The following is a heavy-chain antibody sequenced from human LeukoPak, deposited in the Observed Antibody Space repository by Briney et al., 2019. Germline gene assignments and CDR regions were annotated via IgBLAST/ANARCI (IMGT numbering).Heavy chain of an antibody. Sequence: ASVKVSCKASGYTFTSYDINWVRQATGQGLEWMGWMNPNSGNTGYAQKFQGRVTMTRNTSISTAYMELSSLRSEDTAVYYCARVYCSGGSCYLRNWFDPWGQGTLVTVSS. CDR2: MNPNSGNT. CDR3: ARVYCSGGSCYLRNWFDP. V-gene: IGHV1-8*01. D-gene: IGHD2-15*01. J-gene: IGHJ5*02. CDR1: GYTFTSYD.